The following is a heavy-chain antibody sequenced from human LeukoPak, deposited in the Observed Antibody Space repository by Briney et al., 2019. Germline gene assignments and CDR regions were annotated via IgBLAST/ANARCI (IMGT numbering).Heavy chain of an antibody. Sequence: SETLSLTCTVSGGSISSYYWSWIRQPPGKGLEWIAYIYSSGGTNYNPSLKSRVTISVDTSENQFSLKLSSVTAADTAVYYCARFRAVGGFDYWGQGTLVTLSS. V-gene: IGHV4-59*08. CDR3: ARFRAVGGFDY. D-gene: IGHD3-10*01. J-gene: IGHJ4*02. CDR1: GGSISSYY. CDR2: IYSSGGT.